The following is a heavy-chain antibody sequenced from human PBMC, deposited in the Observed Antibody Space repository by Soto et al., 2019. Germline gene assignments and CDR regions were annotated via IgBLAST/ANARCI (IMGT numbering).Heavy chain of an antibody. CDR3: ASGGYSEYYGMDV. J-gene: IGHJ6*02. D-gene: IGHD5-18*01. CDR2: IYYSGST. Sequence: QVQLQESGPGLVKPSETLSLTCTVSGGSISSYYWSWIRQPPGKGLEWIGYIYYSGSTNYNPSLKSRVTISVDTSKNQFSLKLSSVTAADTAVYYCASGGYSEYYGMDVWGQGTTVTVSS. CDR1: GGSISSYY. V-gene: IGHV4-59*01.